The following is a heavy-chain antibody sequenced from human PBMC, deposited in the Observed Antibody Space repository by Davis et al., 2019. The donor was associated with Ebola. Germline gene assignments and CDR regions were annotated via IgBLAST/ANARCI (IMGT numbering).Heavy chain of an antibody. D-gene: IGHD3-22*01. J-gene: IGHJ3*01. CDR3: TRDNLYYYDTSGYHDVFDV. V-gene: IGHV3-7*01. Sequence: DSVKGRFTVSRDNTKNSLYLQMNNLRAEDTAVYFCTRDNLYYYDTSGYHDVFDVWGQGTMVTVSS.